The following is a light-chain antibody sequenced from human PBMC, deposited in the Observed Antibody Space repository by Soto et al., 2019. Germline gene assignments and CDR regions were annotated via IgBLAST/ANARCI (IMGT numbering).Light chain of an antibody. V-gene: IGKV1-5*01. CDR1: QTITRW. CDR3: QQYNSYSWT. Sequence: DIQMTQSPSTLSASVGDRVTITCRASQTITRWLVWYQQKPGKAPKLLIYDASTLESGVPSRFSGSRSGTEFTLPISSLQPDDFATYYCQQYNSYSWTFGQGTKVEIK. CDR2: DAS. J-gene: IGKJ1*01.